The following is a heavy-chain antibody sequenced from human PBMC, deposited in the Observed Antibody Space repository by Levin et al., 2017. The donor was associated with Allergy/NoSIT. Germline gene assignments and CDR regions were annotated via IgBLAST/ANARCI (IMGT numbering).Heavy chain of an antibody. V-gene: IGHV5-51*01. Sequence: RGESLKISCKGSGYSFTSYWIGWVRQMPGKGLEWMGIIYPGDSDTRYSPSFQGQVTISADKSISTAYLQWSSLKASDTAMYYCARHKGMGGYYYYGMDVWGQGTTVTVSS. CDR3: ARHKGMGGYYYYGMDV. CDR2: IYPGDSDT. D-gene: IGHD3-16*01. CDR1: GYSFTSYW. J-gene: IGHJ6*02.